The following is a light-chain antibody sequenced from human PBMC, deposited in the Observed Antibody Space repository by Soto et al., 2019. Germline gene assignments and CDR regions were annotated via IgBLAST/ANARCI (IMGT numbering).Light chain of an antibody. V-gene: IGLV1-51*01. CDR2: ADN. CDR1: SSNIGGNS. CDR3: RSWDSSLSAYV. Sequence: QSVLTQPPSVSAAPGQKVTISCSGSSSNIGGNSVSWYHQLPGTAPTLLIYADNKRPSGIPDRFSGSKSGTSATLGITGFQTGDEADYYCRSWDSSLSAYVFGTGTKVTVL. J-gene: IGLJ1*01.